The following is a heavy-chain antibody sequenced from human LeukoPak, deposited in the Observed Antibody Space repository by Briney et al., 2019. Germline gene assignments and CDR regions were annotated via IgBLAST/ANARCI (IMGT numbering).Heavy chain of an antibody. CDR2: TRYDGSDK. D-gene: IGHD4-17*01. CDR3: AKDLTTVTSQGDY. J-gene: IGHJ4*02. CDR1: GFIFSSYG. Sequence: GGSLRLSCAASGFIFSSYGMHWVRQAPGKGPEWVAFTRYDGSDKYYADSVRGRFTISRDNSKNTLYLQMNSLRAEDTAVYYCAKDLTTVTSQGDYWGQGTLVTVSS. V-gene: IGHV3-30*02.